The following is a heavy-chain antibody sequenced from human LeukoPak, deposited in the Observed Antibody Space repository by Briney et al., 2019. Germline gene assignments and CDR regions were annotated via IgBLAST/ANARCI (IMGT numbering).Heavy chain of an antibody. D-gene: IGHD3-3*01. Sequence: GGSLRLSCAASGFTFSSYWMSWVRQAPGKGLEWVANIKQDGSEKYYVDSVKGRFTISRDDAKNSLYLQMNSLRAEDTAVYYCARESNEWSLDYWGQGTLVTVSS. CDR2: IKQDGSEK. CDR3: ARESNEWSLDY. V-gene: IGHV3-7*03. CDR1: GFTFSSYW. J-gene: IGHJ4*02.